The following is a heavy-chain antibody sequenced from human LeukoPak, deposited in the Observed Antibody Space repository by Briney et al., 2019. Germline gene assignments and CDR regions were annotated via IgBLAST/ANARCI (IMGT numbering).Heavy chain of an antibody. Sequence: SETLSLTCAVYGGSFSGYYWSWIRQPPGKGLEWIGEINHSGSTNYNPSLKSRVTISVDTSRNQFSLKLSSVTAADTAVYYCARHPRSRVRHYLYYFDYWGQGTLVTVSS. CDR2: INHSGST. D-gene: IGHD3-10*01. J-gene: IGHJ4*02. CDR3: ARHPRSRVRHYLYYFDY. CDR1: GGSFSGYY. V-gene: IGHV4-34*01.